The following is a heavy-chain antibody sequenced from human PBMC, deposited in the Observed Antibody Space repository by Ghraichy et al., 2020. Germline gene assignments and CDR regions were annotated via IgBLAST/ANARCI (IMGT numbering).Heavy chain of an antibody. D-gene: IGHD5-18*01. CDR3: ARAAYSHGLDY. CDR1: GFTFSDHY. CDR2: IRNKANSYIT. J-gene: IGHJ4*02. Sequence: GSLRLSCAASGFTFSDHYMDWVRQAPGKGLEWVGRIRNKANSYITEYAASVKGRFTISRDDSKNSLNLQLTSLKAEDTAVYHCARAAYSHGLDYWGQGTLVTVSS. V-gene: IGHV3-72*01.